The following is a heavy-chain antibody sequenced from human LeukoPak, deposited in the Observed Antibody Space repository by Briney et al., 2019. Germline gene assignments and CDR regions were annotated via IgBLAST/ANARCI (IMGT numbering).Heavy chain of an antibody. D-gene: IGHD6-19*01. CDR3: ARGRSGWFGVRFFDY. CDR2: INHSGST. Sequence: ASETLSLTCTVSGGSISSYYWSWIRQPPGKGLEWIGEINHSGSTNYNPSLKSRVTISVDTSKNQFSLKLSSVTAADTAVYYCARGRSGWFGVRFFDYWGQGTLVTVSS. V-gene: IGHV4-34*01. J-gene: IGHJ4*02. CDR1: GGSISSYY.